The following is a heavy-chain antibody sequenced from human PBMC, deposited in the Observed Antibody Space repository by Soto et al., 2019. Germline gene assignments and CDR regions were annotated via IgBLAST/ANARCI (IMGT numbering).Heavy chain of an antibody. CDR1: GFTFNNYA. D-gene: IGHD3-3*01. Sequence: EVQLLESGGGLVQPGGSLRLSCAASGFTFNNYALSWVRQAPGKGLEWVSAISGSGGSTSSADSVKGRFTISRDNSKNTLDLQMNSLRAEDTAVYYCAKDVKGDFWSGYFDYWGQGTLVTVSS. CDR3: AKDVKGDFWSGYFDY. CDR2: ISGSGGST. V-gene: IGHV3-23*01. J-gene: IGHJ4*02.